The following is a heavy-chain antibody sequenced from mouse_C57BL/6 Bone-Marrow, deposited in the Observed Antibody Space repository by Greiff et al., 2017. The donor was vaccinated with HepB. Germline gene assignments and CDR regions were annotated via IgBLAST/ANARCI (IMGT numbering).Heavy chain of an antibody. V-gene: IGHV5-12*01. J-gene: IGHJ3*01. D-gene: IGHD2-3*01. CDR3: ARHYGGYYPAWFAY. Sequence: EVQVVESGGGLVQPGGSLKLSCAASGFTFSDYYMYWVRQTPEKRLEWVAYISNGGGSTYYPDTVKGRFTISRDNAKNTLYLQMSRLKSEDTAMYYCARHYGGYYPAWFAYWGQVTLVTVSA. CDR1: GFTFSDYY. CDR2: ISNGGGST.